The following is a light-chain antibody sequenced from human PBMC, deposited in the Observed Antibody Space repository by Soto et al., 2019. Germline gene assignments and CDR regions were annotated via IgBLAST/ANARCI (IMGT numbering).Light chain of an antibody. J-gene: IGLJ2*01. CDR2: DNH. CDR1: SSNIGSNY. V-gene: IGLV1-51*01. Sequence: QAVVTQPPSVSAAPGQKVTISCSGSSSNIGSNYVSWYQQLPGTAPELLIYDNHKRPSGIPDRFSGSQSGTSATLGITGLQTGDEADYYCGTWDSSLSAVVFGGGTKLTVL. CDR3: GTWDSSLSAVV.